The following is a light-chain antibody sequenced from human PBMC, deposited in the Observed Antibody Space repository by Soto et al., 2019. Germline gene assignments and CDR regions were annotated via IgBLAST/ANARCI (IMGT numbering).Light chain of an antibody. Sequence: NFMLTQPHSVSESPGKTVTISCTGSSGSVASNFVHWYQRRPGSAPTIVIYGDNQRPSGVPDRFSGSIDSSSNSASLTISGLKTEAEADYFSQSYDRSSLYVFGTGTKLTVL. J-gene: IGLJ1*01. CDR2: GDN. CDR1: SGSVASNF. CDR3: QSYDRSSLYV. V-gene: IGLV6-57*02.